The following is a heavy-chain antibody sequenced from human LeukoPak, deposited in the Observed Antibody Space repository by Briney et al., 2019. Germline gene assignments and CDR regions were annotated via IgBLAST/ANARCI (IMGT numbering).Heavy chain of an antibody. Sequence: PSETLSLTCTVSGGSISSGSYYWSWIRQPAGKGLEWIGRIYTSGSTNYNPSLKSRVTISVDTSKNQFSLKLSSVTAADTAVYYCARAKVLSDTAMVRDYYYYYYTDVWGKGTTVTVSS. CDR2: IYTSGST. CDR3: ARAKVLSDTAMVRDYYYYYYTDV. CDR1: GGSISSGSYY. D-gene: IGHD5-18*01. J-gene: IGHJ6*03. V-gene: IGHV4-61*02.